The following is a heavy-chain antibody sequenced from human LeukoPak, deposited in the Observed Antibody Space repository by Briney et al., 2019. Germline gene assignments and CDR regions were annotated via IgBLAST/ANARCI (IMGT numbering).Heavy chain of an antibody. D-gene: IGHD3-22*01. CDR2: IYHSGST. V-gene: IGHV4-34*01. J-gene: IGHJ4*02. CDR3: ASGRVYYYDSSGYPSYYFDY. Sequence: SETLSLTCAVYGGSLSGYFWSWIRQPPGKGLEWIGYIYHSGSTYYNPSLKSRVTISVDRSKNQFSLKLSSVTAADTAVYYCASGRVYYYDSSGYPSYYFDYWGQGTLVTVSS. CDR1: GGSLSGYF.